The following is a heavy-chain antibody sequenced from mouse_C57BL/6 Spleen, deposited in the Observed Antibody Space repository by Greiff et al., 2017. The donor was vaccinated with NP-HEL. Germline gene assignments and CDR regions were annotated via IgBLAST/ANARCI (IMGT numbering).Heavy chain of an antibody. V-gene: IGHV14-4*01. CDR3: TKAYGSSCGYFDV. J-gene: IGHJ1*03. Sequence: VQLKQSGAELVRPGASVKLSCTASGFNIKDDYMHWVKQRPEQGLVWIGWFDPENGDTEYASKFQGKATITADTSSNTAYLQLSSLTSEDTAVYYCTKAYGSSCGYFDVWGTGTTVTVSS. CDR1: GFNIKDDY. D-gene: IGHD1-1*01. CDR2: FDPENGDT.